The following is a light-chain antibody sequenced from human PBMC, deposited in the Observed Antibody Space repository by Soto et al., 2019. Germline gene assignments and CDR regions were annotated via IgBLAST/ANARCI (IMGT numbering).Light chain of an antibody. CDR2: DGS. Sequence: EIVLTQSPATLSLSPGERATLSCRASQRVSGYLACYQQKPGQAPSLLIYDGSHRAAGIPSRFSGSGSGTDFTLITSSLEPEDCAVYYCQQRSNWQISFGRGTKVDIK. V-gene: IGKV3-11*01. CDR1: QRVSGY. J-gene: IGKJ3*01. CDR3: QQRSNWQIS.